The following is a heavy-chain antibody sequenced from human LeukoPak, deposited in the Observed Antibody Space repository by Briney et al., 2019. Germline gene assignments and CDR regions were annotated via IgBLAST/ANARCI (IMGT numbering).Heavy chain of an antibody. V-gene: IGHV4-39*07. J-gene: IGHJ5*02. CDR2: IYYSGST. CDR1: GDSITSSSYY. CDR3: ARDPMGATLSFWFDP. D-gene: IGHD1-26*01. Sequence: SETLSLTCTVSGDSITSSSYYWGWIRQPPGKGLEWIGSIYYSGSTYYTPSLKSRVIISVDTSKNQFSLKLSSVTAADTAVYYCARDPMGATLSFWFDPWGQGTLVTVSS.